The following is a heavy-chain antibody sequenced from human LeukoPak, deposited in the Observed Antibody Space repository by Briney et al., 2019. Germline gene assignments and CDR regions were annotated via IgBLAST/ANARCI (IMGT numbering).Heavy chain of an antibody. Sequence: PGGSLRLSCAASGFTFSDYWMTWVRQAPGKGLEWVANIKQDGSEIHYVDSVKGRFTISRDNDKNSLYLQMNCRRAEDTAVYYCARDGGYCSGGTCYSTHWGQGTLVTVSS. J-gene: IGHJ4*02. CDR2: IKQDGSEI. D-gene: IGHD2-15*01. CDR3: ARDGGYCSGGTCYSTH. V-gene: IGHV3-7*03. CDR1: GFTFSDYW.